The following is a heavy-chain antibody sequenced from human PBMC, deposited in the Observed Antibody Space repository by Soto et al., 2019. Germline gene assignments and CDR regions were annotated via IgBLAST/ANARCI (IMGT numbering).Heavy chain of an antibody. J-gene: IGHJ4*02. D-gene: IGHD2-8*02. CDR3: ARDKITGLFDY. Sequence: TLSLKCTVDYVSLCGYYWTWIRQPPGTGLEWIGEINHSGSTNYNPSLKSRVTISVDTSKNQFSLKLTSVTAADTAVYYCARDKITGLFDYWGQG. CDR1: YVSLCGYY. CDR2: INHSGST. V-gene: IGHV4-34*01.